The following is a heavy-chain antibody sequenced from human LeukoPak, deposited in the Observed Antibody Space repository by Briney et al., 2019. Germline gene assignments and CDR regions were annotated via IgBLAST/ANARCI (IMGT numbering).Heavy chain of an antibody. CDR3: ASRGDVTTVTTHDY. CDR1: GYSFTGYY. J-gene: IGHJ4*02. D-gene: IGHD4-11*01. V-gene: IGHV1-2*02. CDR2: INPKRGGT. Sequence: GASVKVSCKASGYSFTGYYMHWVRQAPGQGLEWMGWINPKRGGTKYAQKFQGRVTMTKDTSISTAYMELTSLTSDDTAVYYCASRGDVTTVTTHDYWGQGTLVTVSS.